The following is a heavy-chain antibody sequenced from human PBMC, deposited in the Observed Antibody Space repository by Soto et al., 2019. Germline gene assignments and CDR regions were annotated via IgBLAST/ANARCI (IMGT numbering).Heavy chain of an antibody. J-gene: IGHJ6*03. V-gene: IGHV1-8*01. D-gene: IGHD3-3*01. Sequence: ASVKVSCKASGYTFTSYDINWVRQATGQGLEWMGWMNPNSGNTGYAQKFQGRVTMTRNTSISTAYMELSSLRSEDTAVYYCARGPYYDFWSGYYAHYYYYYMDVWGKGTTVTVSS. CDR2: MNPNSGNT. CDR3: ARGPYYDFWSGYYAHYYYYYMDV. CDR1: GYTFTSYD.